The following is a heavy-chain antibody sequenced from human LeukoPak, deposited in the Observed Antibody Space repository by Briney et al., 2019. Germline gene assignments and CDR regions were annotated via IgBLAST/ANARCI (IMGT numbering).Heavy chain of an antibody. J-gene: IGHJ4*02. CDR2: IKRDGSER. CDR3: ARDKKAVAGTAPFDY. D-gene: IGHD6-19*01. V-gene: IGHV3-7*01. Sequence: GGSLRLSCAASGFTFSSYWMTWVRQAPGKGLEWVGNIKRDGSERYYVDSVKGRFTISRDNAKNSLYLQMNSLRAEDTAVYYCARDKKAVAGTAPFDYWGQGTLVTVSS. CDR1: GFTFSSYW.